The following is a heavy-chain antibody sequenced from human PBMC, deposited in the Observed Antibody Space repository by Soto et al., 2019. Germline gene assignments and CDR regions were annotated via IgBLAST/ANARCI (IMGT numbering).Heavy chain of an antibody. V-gene: IGHV3-7*05. D-gene: IGHD3-10*01. Sequence: EVQLVESGGGLVQPGGSLRLSCAASGFTFSSYWMSWVRQAPGKGLEWVANIKQDGSEKYYVDSVKGRFTISRDNAKNSLYLQMNRLRAEDTAVYYCARERMYYYGSGSYYYYYGMDVWGQGTTVTVSS. CDR1: GFTFSSYW. CDR3: ARERMYYYGSGSYYYYYGMDV. CDR2: IKQDGSEK. J-gene: IGHJ6*02.